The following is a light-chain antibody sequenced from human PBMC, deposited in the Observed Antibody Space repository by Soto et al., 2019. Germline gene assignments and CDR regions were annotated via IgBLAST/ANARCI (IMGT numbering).Light chain of an antibody. CDR1: QGISYS. CDR3: QQSGNWHPPIS. Sequence: EIVLTQSPSTLSLSPGERATRTCRASQGISYSLAWYQQEPDPAPRLLIHDASSRVTRVPARFSGSGSETDFTLAISRLQPEDFAVYSCQQSGNWHPPISSGQGTRLEIK. J-gene: IGKJ5*01. V-gene: IGKV3-11*01. CDR2: DAS.